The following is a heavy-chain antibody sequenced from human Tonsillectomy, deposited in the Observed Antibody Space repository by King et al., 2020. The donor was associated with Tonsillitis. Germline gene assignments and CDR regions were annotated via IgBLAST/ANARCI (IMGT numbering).Heavy chain of an antibody. CDR1: GFTFSSYP. V-gene: IGHV3-30*04. CDR2: VSYDGSNE. CDR3: ATGRGGAVVNPLDL. Sequence: QVQLVESGGGVVQSGRSLRLSCAASGFTFSSYPMYWVRQAPGKGLEWVAVVSYDGSNEHYADSVKGRFTISRDNSKNTLFLQMSSLIDEDKAVYYCATGRGGAVVNPLDLWGQGTLVTVSS. D-gene: IGHD4-23*01. J-gene: IGHJ4*02.